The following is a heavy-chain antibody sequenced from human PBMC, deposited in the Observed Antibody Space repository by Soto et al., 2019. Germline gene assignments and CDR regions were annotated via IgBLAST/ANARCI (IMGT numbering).Heavy chain of an antibody. CDR1: GVSFINYY. CDR2: IKTDGRST. J-gene: IGHJ4*02. D-gene: IGHD1-26*01. Sequence: EGQLVESGGGLVQPGGSLRLSCAASGVSFINYYMHWIRQAPGKGLVWVSLIKTDGRSTTYADSVKGRFTISRDNAKNTVYLLMNTLRFEDKAVYYCAAGGGPYFDYWGQGTLVTVSS. CDR3: AAGGGPYFDY. V-gene: IGHV3-74*03.